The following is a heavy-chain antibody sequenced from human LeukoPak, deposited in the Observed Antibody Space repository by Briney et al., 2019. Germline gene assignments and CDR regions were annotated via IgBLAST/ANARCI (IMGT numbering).Heavy chain of an antibody. CDR3: ASTKKDIVVVPAAIRGDAFDI. V-gene: IGHV1-69*05. J-gene: IGHJ3*02. CDR1: GGTFSSYA. D-gene: IGHD2-2*02. CDR2: IIPIFGTA. Sequence: TSVKVSCKASGGTFSSYAISWVRQAPGQGLEWMGGIIPIFGTANYAQKFQGRVTITTDESTSTAYMELSSLRSEDTAVYYCASTKKDIVVVPAAIRGDAFDIWGQGTMDTVSS.